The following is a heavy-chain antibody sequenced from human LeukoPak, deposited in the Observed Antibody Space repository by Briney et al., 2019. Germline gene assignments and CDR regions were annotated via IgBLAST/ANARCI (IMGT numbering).Heavy chain of an antibody. CDR3: ASYLVATITGPFDY. CDR1: GYTFTGYY. Sequence: ASVKVSCKASGYTFTGYYMHWVRQAPGQGLEWMGGIIPIFGTANYAQKFQGRVTITADESTSTAYMELSSLRSEDTAVYYCASYLVATITGPFDYWGQGTLVTVSS. D-gene: IGHD5-12*01. CDR2: IIPIFGTA. V-gene: IGHV1-69*13. J-gene: IGHJ4*02.